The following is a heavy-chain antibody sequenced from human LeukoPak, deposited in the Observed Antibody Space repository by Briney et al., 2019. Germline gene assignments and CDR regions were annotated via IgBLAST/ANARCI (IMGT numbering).Heavy chain of an antibody. D-gene: IGHD4-17*01. J-gene: IGHJ4*02. CDR1: GFTLSDYN. Sequence: QPGGSLRLSCVASGFTLSDYNMNWVRQAPGKGLEWVSNIRYSGVTMYYADSVKGRFTISRDNARNSLYLQMNSLRDEDTAVYYCVRDYDYAPDYWGQGTLVTVSS. CDR3: VRDYDYAPDY. CDR2: IRYSGVTM. V-gene: IGHV3-48*02.